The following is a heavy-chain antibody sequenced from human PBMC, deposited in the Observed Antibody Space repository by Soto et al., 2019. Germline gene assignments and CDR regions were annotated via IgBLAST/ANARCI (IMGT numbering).Heavy chain of an antibody. CDR1: GFTFSSYA. V-gene: IGHV3-23*01. CDR2: ISGSGGST. D-gene: IGHD3-10*01. CDR3: EGIYYYYGMDV. Sequence: EVQLLESGGGLVQPGGSLRLSCAASGFTFSSYAMSWVRQAPGKGLEWVSAISGSGGSTYYADAVKGRFTIARDNSKNTLYLQMNSLRAEDTAVYYCEGIYYYYGMDVWGQGTTVTVSS. J-gene: IGHJ6*02.